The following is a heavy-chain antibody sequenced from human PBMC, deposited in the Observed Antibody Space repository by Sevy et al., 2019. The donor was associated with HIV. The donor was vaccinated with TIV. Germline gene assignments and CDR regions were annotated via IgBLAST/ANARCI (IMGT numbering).Heavy chain of an antibody. V-gene: IGHV3-9*01. CDR1: GFTFDHHA. CDR2: INWNSVSI. Sequence: GGSLRLSCAASGFTFDHHAMYWVRQAPGKGLEWVSGINWNSVSIGYADSVKGRFTISRDNAKNSLYLHLNSLRADDTALYYCARVGLAPYVYGADVWGQGTAVTVSS. J-gene: IGHJ6*02. CDR3: ARVGLAPYVYGADV. D-gene: IGHD1-26*01.